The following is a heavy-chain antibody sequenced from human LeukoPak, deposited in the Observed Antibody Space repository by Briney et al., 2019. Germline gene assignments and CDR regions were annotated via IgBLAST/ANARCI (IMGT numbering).Heavy chain of an antibody. V-gene: IGHV3-23*01. CDR2: ISGSGGST. D-gene: IGHD3-22*01. J-gene: IGHJ4*02. CDR1: GFAFSSYA. Sequence: PGGSLRLSCAASGFAFSSYAMSWVRQAPGKGLEWVSAISGSGGSTYYADSVKGRFTISRDNSKNTLYLQMNSLRAEDTAVYYCARESFGGSSGYPAHFDYWGQGTLVTVSS. CDR3: ARESFGGSSGYPAHFDY.